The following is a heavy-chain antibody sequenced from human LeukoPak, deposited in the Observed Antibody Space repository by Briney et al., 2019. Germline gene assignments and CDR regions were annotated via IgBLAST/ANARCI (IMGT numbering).Heavy chain of an antibody. CDR2: IYPGDSDT. Sequence: GESLKISCKGSGYSFIMYSIGWVRQMPGEGLEWMGIIYPGDSDTRYSPSFQGQGTISVDKSISTAYLQWRSLKASDTAMYYCVTLRRSGWFYYWGQGTLVTVSS. CDR3: VTLRRSGWFYY. CDR1: GYSFIMYS. J-gene: IGHJ4*02. D-gene: IGHD6-19*01. V-gene: IGHV5-51*01.